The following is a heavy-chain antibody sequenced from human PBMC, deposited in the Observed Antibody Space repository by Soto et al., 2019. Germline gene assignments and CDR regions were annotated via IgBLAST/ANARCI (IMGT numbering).Heavy chain of an antibody. V-gene: IGHV4-59*01. D-gene: IGHD3-22*01. J-gene: IGHJ5*02. CDR1: GGSISSYY. CDR2: IYYSGST. CDR3: ARDRYYYDSSGYYSNWFDP. Sequence: SETLSLTCTVSGGSISSYYWSWIRQPPGKGLEWIGYIYYSGSTNYSPSLKSRVTISVDTSKNQFSLKLSSVTAADTAVYYCARDRYYYDSSGYYSNWFDPWGQGTLVTVSS.